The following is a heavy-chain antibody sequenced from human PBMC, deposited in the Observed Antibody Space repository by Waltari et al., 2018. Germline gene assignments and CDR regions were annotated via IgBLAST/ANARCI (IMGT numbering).Heavy chain of an antibody. J-gene: IGHJ5*02. CDR3: ASYSSIFA. D-gene: IGHD6-13*01. V-gene: IGHV3-30-3*01. CDR2: ISYDGSNK. CDR1: GFPFRSYA. Sequence: QVQLVESGGGVVQPGRSLRLSCAASGFPFRSYAMHWVRQAPGKGLEWVAVISYDGSNKYYADSVKGRFTISRDNSKNTLYLQMNSLRAEDTAVYYCASYSSIFAWGQGTLVTVSS.